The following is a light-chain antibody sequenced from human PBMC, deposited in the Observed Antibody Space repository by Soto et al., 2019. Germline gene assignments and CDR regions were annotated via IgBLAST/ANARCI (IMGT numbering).Light chain of an antibody. CDR2: AAS. CDR1: QSISSY. Sequence: DIQMTQSPSSLSASVGDRVTITCRASQSISSYLNWYQQKPGKAPKLLIYAASSFQSGVPSRFSGSGSGTDFTLTISSLQPEDFATYYCQQRRTFGQGTKVDIK. CDR3: QQRRT. J-gene: IGKJ1*01. V-gene: IGKV1-39*01.